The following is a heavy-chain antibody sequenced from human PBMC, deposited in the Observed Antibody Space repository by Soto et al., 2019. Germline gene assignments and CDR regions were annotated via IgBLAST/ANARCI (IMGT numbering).Heavy chain of an antibody. CDR3: ARFIGGDSSGYFDY. CDR2: IWYDGSNK. V-gene: IGHV3-33*01. CDR1: GFTFSSHG. D-gene: IGHD3-22*01. Sequence: GGSLRLSCAASGFTFSSHGMHWVRQAPGKGREWVAVIWYDGSNKYYADSVKGRFTISRDNSKNTLYLQMNSLRAEDTAVYYCARFIGGDSSGYFDYWGRGSLVTVSS. J-gene: IGHJ4*02.